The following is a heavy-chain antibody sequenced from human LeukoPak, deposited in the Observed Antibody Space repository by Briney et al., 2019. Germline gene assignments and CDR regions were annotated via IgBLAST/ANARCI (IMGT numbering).Heavy chain of an antibody. V-gene: IGHV4-59*01. CDR1: GGSISSYY. CDR3: ARSGSSPFDY. J-gene: IGHJ4*02. D-gene: IGHD1-1*01. Sequence: PSETLSLTCTVSGGSISSYYWSWIRQPPGKGLQWIGYIYSSGSTNYNPSLKSRLTISLDTSKNQFSLKLSSVTAADTAVYYCARSGSSPFDYWGQGTLVTVSS. CDR2: IYSSGST.